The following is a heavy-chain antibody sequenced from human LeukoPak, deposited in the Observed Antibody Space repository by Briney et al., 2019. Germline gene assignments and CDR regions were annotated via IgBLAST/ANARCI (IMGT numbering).Heavy chain of an antibody. CDR3: ARDRSSNEYYFDY. Sequence: PGGSLRLSCAASGFTFSSYAMHWVRQAPGKGLEWVAVISYDGSNKYYADSVKGRFTISRDNSKNTLYLQMNSLRAKDTAVYYCARDRSSNEYYFDYWGQGTLVTVSS. D-gene: IGHD2-2*01. CDR2: ISYDGSNK. V-gene: IGHV3-30-3*01. CDR1: GFTFSSYA. J-gene: IGHJ4*02.